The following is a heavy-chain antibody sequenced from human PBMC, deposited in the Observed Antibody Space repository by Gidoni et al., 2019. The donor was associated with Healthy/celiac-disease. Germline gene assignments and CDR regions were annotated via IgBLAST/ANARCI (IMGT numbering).Heavy chain of an antibody. CDR2: ISYDGMNK. Sequence: QVQLVESGGGVVQPGRSLRLSCAASGFTFRSNGMHWVRQAPGKGREWVAVISYDGMNKYYADSVKGRFTISRDNSKNTLYLQMNSLRAEDTAVYYCAKLDYGDRGGYYYGMDVWGQGTTVTVSS. V-gene: IGHV3-30*18. CDR3: AKLDYGDRGGYYYGMDV. D-gene: IGHD4-17*01. CDR1: GFTFRSNG. J-gene: IGHJ6*02.